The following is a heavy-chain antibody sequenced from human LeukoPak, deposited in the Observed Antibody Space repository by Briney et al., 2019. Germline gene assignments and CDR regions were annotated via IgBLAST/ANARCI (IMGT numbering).Heavy chain of an antibody. Sequence: GGSLRLSCTASGFTFINYSMNWVRQAPGKGLEWVSSISTNSAFIYYADSVKGRFTISRDNAKNSLYLQMNSLRAEDTAIYYCAREMGGYPFDYWGQGTLVTVSS. V-gene: IGHV3-21*01. CDR1: GFTFINYS. D-gene: IGHD5-12*01. J-gene: IGHJ4*02. CDR2: ISTNSAFI. CDR3: AREMGGYPFDY.